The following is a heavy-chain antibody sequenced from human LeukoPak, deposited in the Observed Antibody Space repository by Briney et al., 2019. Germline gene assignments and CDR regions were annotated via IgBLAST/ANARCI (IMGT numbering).Heavy chain of an antibody. D-gene: IGHD3-3*01. CDR2: ISKTETSI. V-gene: IGHV3-11*01. CDR3: VAGVALDY. CDR1: GLNFSVYY. J-gene: IGHJ4*02. Sequence: PGGSLRLSCTASGLNFSVYYMTWIRQAPGNGLGAPGNGLEWLSHISKTETSIYYADSVRGRFTISRDNAKNSLYLHMNSLRAEDTAVYYCVAGVALDYWGQGALVTVSS.